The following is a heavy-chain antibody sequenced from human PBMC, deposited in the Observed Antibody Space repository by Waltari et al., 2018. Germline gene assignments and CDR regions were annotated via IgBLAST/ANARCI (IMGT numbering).Heavy chain of an antibody. Sequence: QVQLQESGPGLVKPSETLSLTCTVSGGSISSYYWSWIRQPAGKGLEWIGRIYTSGSTNDNPSLEGRVTISVDTSKNQFSLKRSSLTAADTAVYYCAREMYGPYYDFWGGHPEGWYFDLWCRGTLVTVSS. D-gene: IGHD3-3*01. J-gene: IGHJ2*01. CDR2: IYTSGST. CDR3: AREMYGPYYDFWGGHPEGWYFDL. V-gene: IGHV4-4*07. CDR1: GGSISSYY.